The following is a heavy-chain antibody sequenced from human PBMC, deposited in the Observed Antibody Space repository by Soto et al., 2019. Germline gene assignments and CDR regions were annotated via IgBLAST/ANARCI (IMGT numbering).Heavy chain of an antibody. J-gene: IGHJ4*02. V-gene: IGHV3-23*01. Sequence: EVELLESGGGLVQPGGSLRLSCAAFGFTFSSYAMNWVRQAPGKGLEWVSGLSKSGESTYYADSVKGRFTISRDNSKDTLYLQMTSLRAEDTAVYYCAKATRLDYWGQGTLVTVSS. CDR2: LSKSGEST. CDR1: GFTFSSYA. CDR3: AKATRLDY.